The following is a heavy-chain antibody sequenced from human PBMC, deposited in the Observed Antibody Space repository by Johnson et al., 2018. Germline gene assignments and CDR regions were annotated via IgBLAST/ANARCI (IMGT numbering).Heavy chain of an antibody. CDR2: ISYDGRNK. CDR3: ARDPYFDTGDYYYYRDV. D-gene: IGHD7-27*01. Sequence: QVQLVESGGGVVQPGRSLRLPCAASGFTFSRYALHWVRQAPGKGLEWVAVISYDGRNKYYADSVKGRLTISRDNSKNTLYLQMNSLRAEDTVVYFCARDPYFDTGDYYYYRDVWGKGTTVTVSS. V-gene: IGHV3-30*04. J-gene: IGHJ6*03. CDR1: GFTFSRYA.